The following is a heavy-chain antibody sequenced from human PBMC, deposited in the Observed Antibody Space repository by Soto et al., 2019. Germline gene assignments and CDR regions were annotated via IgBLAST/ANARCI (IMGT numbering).Heavy chain of an antibody. D-gene: IGHD6-13*01. J-gene: IGHJ3*02. V-gene: IGHV3-11*06. CDR3: ARRAVAAAGHDAFDI. Sequence: PGGSLRLSCAASGFTFSYYYMSWIRQAPGKGLEWVSYISSSSSYTNYADSVKGRFTISRDNAKNSLYLQMNSLRAEDTAVYYCARRAVAAAGHDAFDIWGQGTMVTVSS. CDR2: ISSSSSYT. CDR1: GFTFSYYY.